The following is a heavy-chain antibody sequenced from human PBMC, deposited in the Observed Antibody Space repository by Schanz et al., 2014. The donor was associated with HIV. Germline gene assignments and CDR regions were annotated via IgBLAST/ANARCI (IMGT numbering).Heavy chain of an antibody. CDR1: GFTFTDNY. CDR3: ARDKSNLGMDS. CDR2: ISVNGATR. V-gene: IGHV3-11*01. J-gene: IGHJ5*01. Sequence: VHLVESGGGLVKPGGSLRLSCAASGFTFTDNYMSWIRQAPGKGLEWLSYISVNGATREYADSMKGRFTISRDNAKNSLYLQMNSLRADDTAVYYCARDKSNLGMDSWGQGTLVTVSS.